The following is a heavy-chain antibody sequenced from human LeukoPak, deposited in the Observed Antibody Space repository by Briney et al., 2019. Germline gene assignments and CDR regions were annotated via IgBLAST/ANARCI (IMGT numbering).Heavy chain of an antibody. J-gene: IGHJ4*02. CDR3: ARGTRYYDFWSGPDY. D-gene: IGHD3-3*01. V-gene: IGHV1-69*04. Sequence: ASVKVSCKASGGTFSSYAISWVRQAPGQGLEWMGRIIPILGIANYAQKFQGRVTITADKSTSTAYMELSSLRSEDTAVYYCARGTRYYDFWSGPDYWGQGTLVTVSS. CDR2: IIPILGIA. CDR1: GGTFSSYA.